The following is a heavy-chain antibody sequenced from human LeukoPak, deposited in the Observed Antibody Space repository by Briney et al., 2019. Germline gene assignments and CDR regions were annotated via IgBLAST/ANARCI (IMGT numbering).Heavy chain of an antibody. J-gene: IGHJ4*02. Sequence: GASLRLSCAASGFIFRNDATSWVRQAPGKGLEWVSAITGSGDTTYYADSVKGRFTISRDNSKNTLYVEMNTLRAEDTAVYYCAKWEDYDILTGYYVSDFWGQGTLVTVSS. CDR3: AKWEDYDILTGYYVSDF. CDR1: GFIFRNDA. CDR2: ITGSGDTT. V-gene: IGHV3-23*01. D-gene: IGHD3-9*01.